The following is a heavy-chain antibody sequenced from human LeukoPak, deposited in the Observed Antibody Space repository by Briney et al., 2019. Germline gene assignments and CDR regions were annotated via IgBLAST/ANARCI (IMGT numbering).Heavy chain of an antibody. CDR3: ARSPYYYDSSGYWVYYFDY. D-gene: IGHD3-22*01. V-gene: IGHV4-59*01. Sequence: SETLSLTCTVSGGSISSYYWSWIRQPPGKGLEWIGYIYYSGSTNYNPSLKSRVTMSVDTSKNQFSLKLSSVTAADTAVYYCARSPYYYDSSGYWVYYFDYWGQGTLVTVSS. J-gene: IGHJ4*02. CDR1: GGSISSYY. CDR2: IYYSGST.